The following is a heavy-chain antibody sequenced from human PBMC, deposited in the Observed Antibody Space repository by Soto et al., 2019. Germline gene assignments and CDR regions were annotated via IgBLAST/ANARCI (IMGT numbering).Heavy chain of an antibody. Sequence: QVQLVQSGAEVKKPGSSVKVSCKASGGTFSSYTISWVRQAPGQGLESMGRIIPILGIANYAQKFQGRVTITADKSTSTAYMELSSLRSEDTAVYYCARGSRAAHLYYFDYWGQGTLVTVSS. D-gene: IGHD6-6*01. V-gene: IGHV1-69*02. CDR1: GGTFSSYT. J-gene: IGHJ4*02. CDR3: ARGSRAAHLYYFDY. CDR2: IIPILGIA.